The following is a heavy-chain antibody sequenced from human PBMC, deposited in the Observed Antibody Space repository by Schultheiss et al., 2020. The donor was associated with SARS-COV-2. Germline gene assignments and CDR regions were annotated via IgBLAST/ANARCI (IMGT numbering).Heavy chain of an antibody. CDR1: GFTFSSYS. V-gene: IGHV3-21*01. Sequence: GGSLRLSCAASGFTFSSYSMNWVRQAPGKGLEWVSSISSSSSYIYYADSVKGRFTISRDNAKNSLYLQMNSLRAEDTAVYYCAVFHSSSSYYYYGMDVWGQGTTVTGSS. CDR3: AVFHSSSSYYYYGMDV. J-gene: IGHJ6*02. D-gene: IGHD6-6*01. CDR2: ISSSSSYI.